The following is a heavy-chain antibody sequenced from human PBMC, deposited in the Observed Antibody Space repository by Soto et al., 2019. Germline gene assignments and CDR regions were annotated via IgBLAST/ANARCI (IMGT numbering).Heavy chain of an antibody. D-gene: IGHD3-10*01. CDR3: ARVSAIMVRGVLVIYGMDV. J-gene: IGHJ6*02. V-gene: IGHV1-2*02. CDR1: GYTFTGYY. CDR2: INPNSGNT. Sequence: GASVKVSCKASGYTFTGYYMHWVRQAPGQRLEWMGWINPNSGNTKYPQKFQGRVTITRDTSTSTAYMELSRLRSEDTAVYYCARVSAIMVRGVLVIYGMDVWGQGTTVTVSS.